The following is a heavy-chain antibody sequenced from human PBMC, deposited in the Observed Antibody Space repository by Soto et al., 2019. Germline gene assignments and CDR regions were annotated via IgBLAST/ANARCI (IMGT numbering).Heavy chain of an antibody. J-gene: IGHJ4*02. CDR1: GFTFGDYW. Sequence: LRLSCAASGFTFGDYWMTWVRQAPGKGLEWVANLKRDGRERYYVDSVKGRFSVSRDNAKNSLYLQMNNLRPEDTAVYYCARDVYEILGRVVRRLDSWGQGTLVTVSS. CDR3: ARDVYEILGRVVRRLDS. V-gene: IGHV3-7*03. D-gene: IGHD2-8*01. CDR2: LKRDGRER.